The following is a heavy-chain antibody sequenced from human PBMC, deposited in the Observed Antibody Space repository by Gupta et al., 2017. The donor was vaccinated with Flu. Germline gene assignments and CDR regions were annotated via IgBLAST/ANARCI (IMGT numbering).Heavy chain of an antibody. CDR2: TQSNTDGETT. CDR3: TTLGRREADA. J-gene: IGHJ5*02. CDR1: FSFSTSW. D-gene: IGHD1-26*01. Sequence: FSFSTSWMSGVRQAPGKGLEWVGPTQSNTDGETTDYTAPVKGRFTILRDDSENTLYLQMNSLKTEDKAVYYWTTLGRREADAGGQGTMVTVSS. V-gene: IGHV3-15*01.